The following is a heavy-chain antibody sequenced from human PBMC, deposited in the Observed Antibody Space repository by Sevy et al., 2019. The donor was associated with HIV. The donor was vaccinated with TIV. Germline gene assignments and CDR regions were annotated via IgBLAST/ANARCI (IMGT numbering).Heavy chain of an antibody. V-gene: IGHV3-7*01. Sequence: GGSLRLSCAVSGLTFRNLWMSWVRQAPGKGLEWVANIKQDGSDKYYVDSVRGRFTISRDNAKNSLFLQVNSLRADDTAVYYCAGSYFGSGTSYGMDVWGRGTTVTVSS. J-gene: IGHJ6*02. D-gene: IGHD3-10*01. CDR3: AGSYFGSGTSYGMDV. CDR2: IKQDGSDK. CDR1: GLTFRNLW.